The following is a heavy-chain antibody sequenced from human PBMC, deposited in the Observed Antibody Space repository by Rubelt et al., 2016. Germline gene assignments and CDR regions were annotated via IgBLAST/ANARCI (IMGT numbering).Heavy chain of an antibody. CDR3: ARDYYGSGSFDY. CDR2: INSDGSST. J-gene: IGHJ4*02. V-gene: IGHV3-74*01. Sequence: INSDGSSTSYADSVKGRFTISRDNAKNTLYLQMNSLRAEDTAVYYCARDYYGSGSFDYWGQGTLVTVSS. D-gene: IGHD3-10*01.